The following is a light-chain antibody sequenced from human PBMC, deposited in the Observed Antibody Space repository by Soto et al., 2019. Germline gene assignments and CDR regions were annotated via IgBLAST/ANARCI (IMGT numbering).Light chain of an antibody. CDR1: QGVSAY. V-gene: IGKV1-39*01. J-gene: IGKJ2*01. CDR2: SAS. Sequence: DIQMTQSPSSLSASVGDRVTITCRASQGVSAYFLWYQQTQGRAPKLLIYSASNLVSGVPSRFSGSGSGTNFTPTISSLQPEDFATYYCQQSYRTPYTFGQGTKLVTK. CDR3: QQSYRTPYT.